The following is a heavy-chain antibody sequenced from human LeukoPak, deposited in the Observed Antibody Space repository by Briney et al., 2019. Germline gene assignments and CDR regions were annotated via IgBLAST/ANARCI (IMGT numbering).Heavy chain of an antibody. CDR3: ARGGQQMSDAMDV. CDR2: ISYDGTIE. D-gene: IGHD6-13*01. Sequence: GGSLRLSCVASGFTFTDYIMHWVRQAPGKGLEWVTVISYDGTIEYYADSVKGRFTISKDNSKNRLYLQMNSLRTEDTAVYFCARGGQQMSDAMDVWGQGTTVTVSS. J-gene: IGHJ6*02. V-gene: IGHV3-30-3*01. CDR1: GFTFTDYI.